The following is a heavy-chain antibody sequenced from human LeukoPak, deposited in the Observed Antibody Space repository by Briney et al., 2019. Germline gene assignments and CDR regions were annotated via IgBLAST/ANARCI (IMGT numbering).Heavy chain of an antibody. CDR3: ARDQGYCSGGSCYYYGMDV. CDR1: GFTFSNYW. Sequence: GGSLRLSCAASGFTFSNYWMTWVRQAPGKGLEWVANINRDGSERYYVDSVKGRFTISRDDAKSSLYLQMNSLRAEDTAVYYCARDQGYCSGGSCYYYGMDVWGQGTTVTVSS. V-gene: IGHV3-7*03. J-gene: IGHJ6*02. CDR2: INRDGSER. D-gene: IGHD2-15*01.